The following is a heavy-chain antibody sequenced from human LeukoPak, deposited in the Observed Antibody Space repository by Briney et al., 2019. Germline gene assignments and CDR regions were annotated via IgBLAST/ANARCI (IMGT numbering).Heavy chain of an antibody. CDR2: IYHSGST. CDR3: ARDLYYDSSGRYYFDY. D-gene: IGHD3-22*01. Sequence: PSETLSLTCAVSGGSISSSNWWSWVRQPPGKGLEWIGEIYHSGSTNYNPSLKSRVTISVDKSKNQFSLKLSSVTAADTAVYYCARDLYYDSSGRYYFDYWGQGTLVTVSS. J-gene: IGHJ4*02. V-gene: IGHV4-4*02. CDR1: GGSISSSNW.